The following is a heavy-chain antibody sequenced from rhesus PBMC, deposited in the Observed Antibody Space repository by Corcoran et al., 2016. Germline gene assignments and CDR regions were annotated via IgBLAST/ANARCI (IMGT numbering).Heavy chain of an antibody. D-gene: IGHD6-13*01. J-gene: IGHJ3*01. V-gene: IGHV4-80*01. CDR3: ARVHIAAGDAFDF. CDR2: INGKSGST. CDR1: GGSFSSYW. Sequence: QVQLQESGPGLVKPSETLSLTCAVSGGSFSSYWWSWIRQPPGKGLDWIGEINGKSGSTNYNPSLKSRVTISKDASKNQFSLKLSSVTAADTAVYYCARVHIAAGDAFDFWGQGLRVTVSS.